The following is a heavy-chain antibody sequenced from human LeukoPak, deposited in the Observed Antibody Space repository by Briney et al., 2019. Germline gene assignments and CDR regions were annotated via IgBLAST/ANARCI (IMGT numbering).Heavy chain of an antibody. CDR1: GGSISSSDYY. CDR3: ARQEGSTWEYNWFDP. V-gene: IGHV4-39*01. J-gene: IGHJ5*02. D-gene: IGHD6-13*01. Sequence: SETLSLTCTVSGGSISSSDYYWGWIRQPPGKGLEWIGTIYYSATSYYSGTSYFNPSLKSRVTISVDTPKSQFSLKLSSVTAADTALYCARQEGSTWEYNWFDPWGQGTLVTVSS. CDR2: IYYSATSYYSGTS.